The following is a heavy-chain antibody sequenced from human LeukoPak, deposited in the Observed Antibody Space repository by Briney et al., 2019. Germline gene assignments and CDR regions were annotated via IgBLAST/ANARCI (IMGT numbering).Heavy chain of an antibody. CDR3: ARGRDIVVVVANYYYYYGMDV. CDR2: IIPIFGTA. CDR1: GGTFSSYA. V-gene: IGHV1-69*06. Sequence: ASVKASCKASGGTFSSYAISWVRQAPGQGLEWMGGIIPIFGTANYAQKFQGRVTITADKSTSTAYMELSSLRSEDTAVYYCARGRDIVVVVANYYYYYGMDVWGKGTTVTVSS. D-gene: IGHD2-15*01. J-gene: IGHJ6*04.